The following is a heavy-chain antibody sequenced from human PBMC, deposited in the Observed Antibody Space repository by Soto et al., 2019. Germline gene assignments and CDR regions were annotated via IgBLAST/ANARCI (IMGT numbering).Heavy chain of an antibody. CDR1: GFTLSSYA. J-gene: IGHJ4*02. V-gene: IGHV3-23*01. D-gene: IGHD2-2*01. Sequence: GGSLRLSCAASGFTLSSYAMSWVRQAPGKGLEWVSAISGSGSSSYYADSVKGRFTIPRDNSKNTLFLQMNPMRAEDTAVYYCAKAFCSSSSCGRGYFDYWGQGTLVTVSS. CDR2: ISGSGSSS. CDR3: AKAFCSSSSCGRGYFDY.